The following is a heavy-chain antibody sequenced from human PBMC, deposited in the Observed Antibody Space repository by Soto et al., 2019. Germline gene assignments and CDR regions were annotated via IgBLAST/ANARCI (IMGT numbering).Heavy chain of an antibody. CDR3: ARGEYSSSFLFGVGEKRDYNWFDP. CDR1: GGSISSSNW. D-gene: IGHD6-6*01. Sequence: QVQLQESGPGLVKPSGTLSLTCAVSGGSISSSNWWSWVRQPPGKGLEWIGEIYHSGSTNYNPSLKSRVTISVDKSKNQFSLKLSSVTAADTAVYYCARGEYSSSFLFGVGEKRDYNWFDPWGQGTLVTVSS. V-gene: IGHV4-4*02. CDR2: IYHSGST. J-gene: IGHJ5*02.